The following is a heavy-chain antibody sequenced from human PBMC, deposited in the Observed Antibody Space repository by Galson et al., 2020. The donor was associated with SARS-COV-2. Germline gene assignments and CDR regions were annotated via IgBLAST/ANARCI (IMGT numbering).Heavy chain of an antibody. V-gene: IGHV3-30*04. D-gene: IGHD3-22*01. J-gene: IGHJ3*02. CDR3: ARPSSGYYRDAFDI. CDR1: GFTFSGYA. Sequence: GESLKISCAASGFTFSGYAMHWVRQAPGKGLEWVAVISYDGSNKYYADSVQGRFTISRDNSKNTLYLQMNSLRAEDTAVYYCARPSSGYYRDAFDIWGQGTMVTVSS. CDR2: ISYDGSNK.